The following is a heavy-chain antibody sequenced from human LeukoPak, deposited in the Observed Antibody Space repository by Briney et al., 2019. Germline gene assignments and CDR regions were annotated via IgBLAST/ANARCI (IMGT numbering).Heavy chain of an antibody. CDR1: GFTFSSYW. D-gene: IGHD3-10*01. CDR2: IKQDGSEK. V-gene: IGHV3-7*03. J-gene: IGHJ4*02. Sequence: PGGSLRLSCAASGFTFSSYWMSWVRQAPGKGLEWVANIKQDGSEKYYVDSVKGRLTISRDNAKNSLYLQMNSLRAEDTAVYYCARRMSGSGSYMRRGFDYWGQGTLVTVSS. CDR3: ARRMSGSGSYMRRGFDY.